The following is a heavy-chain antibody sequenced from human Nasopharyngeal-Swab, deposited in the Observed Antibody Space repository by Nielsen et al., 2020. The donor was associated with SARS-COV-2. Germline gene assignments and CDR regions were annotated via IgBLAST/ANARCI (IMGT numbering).Heavy chain of an antibody. CDR1: GFTFDDYA. J-gene: IGHJ3*02. CDR2: ISWNSGSI. CDR3: AKDKWELLEAFDI. Sequence: SLKISCAASGFTFDDYAMHWVRQAPGKGLEWVSGISWNSGSIGYADSVKGRLTISRDNAKNSLYLQMNSLRAEDTALYYCAKDKWELLEAFDIWGQGTMVTVSS. D-gene: IGHD1-26*01. V-gene: IGHV3-9*01.